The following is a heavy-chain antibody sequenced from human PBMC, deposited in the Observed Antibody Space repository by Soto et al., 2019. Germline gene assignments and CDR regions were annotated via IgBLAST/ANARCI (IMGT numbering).Heavy chain of an antibody. CDR2: ISWNSGSI. V-gene: IGHV3-9*01. J-gene: IGHJ3*02. CDR3: AKDGLVYDSSGHAFDI. CDR1: GFTFDDYA. Sequence: GGSLRLSCAASGFTFDDYAMHWVRQAPGKGLEWVSGISWNSGSIGYADFVKGRFTISRDNAKNSLYLQMNSLRAEDTALYCCAKDGLVYDSSGHAFDIWGQGTMVTISS. D-gene: IGHD3-22*01.